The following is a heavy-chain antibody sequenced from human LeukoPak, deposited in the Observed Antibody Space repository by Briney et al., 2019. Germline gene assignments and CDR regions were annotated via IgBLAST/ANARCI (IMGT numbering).Heavy chain of an antibody. CDR3: ARAYSGYDNYYYYMDV. Sequence: GGSLRLSCAASGFTVSSNYISWVRQAPGRGLEWVSVIYSGGRTYYADSVKGRFTISRDTSKNTLFLQMNSLRAEDTAVYYCARAYSGYDNYYYYMDVWGKGTTVTVSS. J-gene: IGHJ6*03. D-gene: IGHD5-12*01. V-gene: IGHV3-66*02. CDR1: GFTVSSNY. CDR2: IYSGGRT.